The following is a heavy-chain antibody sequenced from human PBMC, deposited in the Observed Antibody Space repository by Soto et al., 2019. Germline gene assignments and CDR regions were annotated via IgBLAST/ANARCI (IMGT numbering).Heavy chain of an antibody. Sequence: GGSLRLSCETSGFSFSVYGMHWVLQAPGKGLEWVAVIWYDVSKQFYAASVEGRFTISRDNSKAILYLQMNSLRAEDTAVYYCAAWAEGATEVHWGQGTLVSVSS. J-gene: IGHJ4*02. D-gene: IGHD2-15*01. CDR3: AAWAEGATEVH. CDR1: GFSFSVYG. CDR2: IWYDVSKQ. V-gene: IGHV3-33*01.